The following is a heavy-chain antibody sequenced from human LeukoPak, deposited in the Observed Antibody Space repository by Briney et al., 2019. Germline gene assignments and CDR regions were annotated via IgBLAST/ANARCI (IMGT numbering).Heavy chain of an antibody. CDR2: ISSSGSAL. Sequence: GGSLRLSCAASGFTFSDSYITWIRQAPGKGLEWISCISSSGSALYYADSVKGRFTISRDNAKSSLYLQMKSLRAEDTAVYYCATLGGNYFNYWGQGILVTVSS. V-gene: IGHV3-11*01. CDR1: GFTFSDSY. J-gene: IGHJ4*02. D-gene: IGHD1-26*01. CDR3: ATLGGNYFNY.